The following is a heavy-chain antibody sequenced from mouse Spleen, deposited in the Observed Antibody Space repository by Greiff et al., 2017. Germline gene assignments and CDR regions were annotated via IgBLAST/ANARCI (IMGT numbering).Heavy chain of an antibody. CDR2: ISSGGSYT. J-gene: IGHJ4*01. CDR3: ARLYYAMDY. Sequence: EVQLVESGGGLVKPGGSLKLSCAASGFTFSSYAMSWVRQTPEKRLEWVATISSGGSYTYYPDSVKGRFTISRDNAKNTLYLQMSSLRSEDTAMYYCARLYYAMDYWGQGTSVTVSS. V-gene: IGHV5-9-3*01. CDR1: GFTFSSYA.